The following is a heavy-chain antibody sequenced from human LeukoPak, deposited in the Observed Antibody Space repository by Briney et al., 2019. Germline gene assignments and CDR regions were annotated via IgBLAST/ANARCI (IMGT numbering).Heavy chain of an antibody. CDR1: GGSISSGSYY. V-gene: IGHV4-61*02. D-gene: IGHD3-22*01. CDR2: IYTSGST. J-gene: IGHJ4*02. CDR3: ARGIPQLGDSSGYFDY. Sequence: SETLSLTCTVSGGSISSGSYYWSWIRQPAGKVLEWIGRIYTSGSTNYNPSLKSRVTISVDTSKNQFSLKLSSVTAADTAVYYCARGIPQLGDSSGYFDYWGQGTLVTVSS.